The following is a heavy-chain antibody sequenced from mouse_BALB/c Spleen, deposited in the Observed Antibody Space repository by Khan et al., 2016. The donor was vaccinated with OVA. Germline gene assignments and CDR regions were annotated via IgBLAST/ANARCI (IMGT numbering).Heavy chain of an antibody. CDR3: ARGNYYGYYFDY. CDR1: GYSITSGYA. Sequence: EVQLKQSGPGLVKPSQSLSLTCTVTGYSITSGYAWNWIRQFPGNKLEWMGYISYSGGTSYNPSLKSRISITRDTSKNQFFLQLNSVTTEDTATYYCARGNYYGYYFDYWGQGTTLTVSS. D-gene: IGHD1-1*01. J-gene: IGHJ2*01. V-gene: IGHV3-2*02. CDR2: ISYSGGT.